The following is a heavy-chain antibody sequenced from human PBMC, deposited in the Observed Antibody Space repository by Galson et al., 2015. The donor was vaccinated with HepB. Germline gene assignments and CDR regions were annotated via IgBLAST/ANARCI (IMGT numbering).Heavy chain of an antibody. D-gene: IGHD3-22*01. CDR2: INPDGSDK. Sequence: SLRLSCAASGFTFSTYSMTWARQAPGKGLEWVATINPDGSDKYYVDSVKGRFTISRDNAKNSLFLQMNSLRAEDSAVYYCARGQSWLFWGQATQVTVSS. J-gene: IGHJ4*02. CDR1: GFTFSTYS. CDR3: ARGQSWLF. V-gene: IGHV3-7*04.